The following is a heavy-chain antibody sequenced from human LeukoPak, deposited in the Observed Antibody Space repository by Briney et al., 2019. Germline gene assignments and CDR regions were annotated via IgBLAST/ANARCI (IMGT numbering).Heavy chain of an antibody. J-gene: IGHJ3*01. V-gene: IGHV3-15*01. CDR1: GFTFSNAW. CDR3: CTAFDRHYYADTKVRGGV. D-gene: IGHD3-10*01. CDR2: IRRKSDGETT. Sequence: PGGSLRLSCAASGFTFSNAWMSWVRQAPGKGLEWVGRIRRKSDGETTDYAAPVKGRFIISRDDSKNTLYLQMSSLRSEDTAVYYCCTAFDRHYYADTKVRGGVWGQGTVVTVSS.